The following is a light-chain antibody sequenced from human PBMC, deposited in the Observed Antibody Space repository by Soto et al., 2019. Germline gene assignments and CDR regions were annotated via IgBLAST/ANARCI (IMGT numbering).Light chain of an antibody. CDR3: CSYAGESTVT. CDR1: SSDVGAYNL. Sequence: QSALTQPASVSGSPEQSITISCTGTSSDVGAYNLVSWYQQHPGKAPRLIIYEGSKRPSGISHRFSGSKSDNTASLTISGLRAEDEAHYHCCSYAGESTVTFGGGTKLTVL. J-gene: IGLJ2*01. CDR2: EGS. V-gene: IGLV2-23*01.